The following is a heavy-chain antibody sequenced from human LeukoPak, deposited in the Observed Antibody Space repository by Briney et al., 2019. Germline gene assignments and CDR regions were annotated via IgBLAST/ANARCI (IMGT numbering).Heavy chain of an antibody. CDR2: IYYSGST. J-gene: IGHJ4*02. CDR1: GGSISSSSYY. Sequence: SETLSLTCTVSGGSISSSSYYWGWIRQPPGKGLEWIGSIYYSGSTHYNPSLKSRVTISVDTSKNQSSLKLSPVTAADTAVYYCASPSRGYSYPFDYWGQGTLVTVSS. D-gene: IGHD5-18*01. V-gene: IGHV4-39*07. CDR3: ASPSRGYSYPFDY.